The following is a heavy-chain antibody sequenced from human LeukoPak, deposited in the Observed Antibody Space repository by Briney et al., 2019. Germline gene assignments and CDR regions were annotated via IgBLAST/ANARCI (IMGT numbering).Heavy chain of an antibody. D-gene: IGHD4-17*01. CDR3: ARLKYGDTYFDY. CDR2: VYPGDSDA. J-gene: IGHJ4*02. Sequence: GESLKISCKGSGYSFTSYWIGWVRQMPGKGLEWMGSVYPGDSDARYNPSFQGQVTLSADKSISTAYLHWSSLKASDTAMFFCARLKYGDTYFDYWGQETLVTVSS. CDR1: GYSFTSYW. V-gene: IGHV5-51*01.